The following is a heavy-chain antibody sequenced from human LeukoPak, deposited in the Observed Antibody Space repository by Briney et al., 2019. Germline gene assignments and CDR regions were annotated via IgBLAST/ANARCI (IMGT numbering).Heavy chain of an antibody. CDR1: GYSFTSYW. Sequence: GESLKISCKGSGYSFTSYWISWVRQMPGKGLEWMGIIYPGDSDARYSPSFQGQVTISVDKSISTAYLQWSSLKASDTAMYYCARRGRYCSSTTCYFSYWGQGTLVTVSS. CDR3: ARRGRYCSSTTCYFSY. CDR2: IYPGDSDA. V-gene: IGHV5-51*01. D-gene: IGHD2-2*01. J-gene: IGHJ4*02.